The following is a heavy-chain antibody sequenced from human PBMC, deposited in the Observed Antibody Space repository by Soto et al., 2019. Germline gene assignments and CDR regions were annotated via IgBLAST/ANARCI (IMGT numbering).Heavy chain of an antibody. CDR1: GGTFSSYR. V-gene: IGHV1-69*13. CDR3: VRDSGSKLSNS. J-gene: IGHJ4*02. Sequence: ASVKVSCKASGGTFSSYRINWVRQAPGQGLEWVGGIVPIYRTADYAQKFRGRVTITADESARTSYMVLRSLKSQDTAVYYCVRDSGSKLSNSWGQGTLVTVSS. D-gene: IGHD4-4*01. CDR2: IVPIYRTA.